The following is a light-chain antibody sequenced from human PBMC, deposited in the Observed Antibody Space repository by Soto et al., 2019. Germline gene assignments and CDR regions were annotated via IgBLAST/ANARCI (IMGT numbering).Light chain of an antibody. CDR3: QQYGSSPPWG. CDR1: QSVSSSY. CDR2: GAS. Sequence: EIVLTQSPGTLSLSPGERATLSCRASQSVSSSYLAWYQQKPGQAPRLLIYGASSRATGIPDRFSGGGSGTDFTLTISRLEPEDFAVYYCQQYGSSPPWGFGQGTKVDIK. J-gene: IGKJ1*01. V-gene: IGKV3-20*01.